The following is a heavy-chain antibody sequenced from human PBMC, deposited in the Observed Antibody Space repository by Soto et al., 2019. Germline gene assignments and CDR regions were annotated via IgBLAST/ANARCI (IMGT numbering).Heavy chain of an antibody. V-gene: IGHV3-66*01. CDR1: GFTVSSNY. CDR2: IYSGGST. J-gene: IGHJ3*02. Sequence: GGSLRLSCAASGFTVSSNYMSWVRQAPGKGLEWVSVIYSGGSTYYADSVKGRFTISRDNSKNTLYLQMNSLRAEDTAVYYCASSLGYCSGGSCYRHDAFDIWGQGTMVTVSS. D-gene: IGHD2-15*01. CDR3: ASSLGYCSGGSCYRHDAFDI.